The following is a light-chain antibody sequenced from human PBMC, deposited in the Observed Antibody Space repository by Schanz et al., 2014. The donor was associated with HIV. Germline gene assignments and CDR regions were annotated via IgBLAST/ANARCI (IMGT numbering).Light chain of an antibody. CDR1: TSDIGNHDF. J-gene: IGLJ3*02. V-gene: IGLV2-8*01. CDR2: DVT. Sequence: QSALTQPPSASGSPGQSVTISCTGTTSDIGNHDFVSWYQQHPGKAPKLMIYDVTKRPSGVPARFSGSKSGNTASLTVSGLRADDEADYYCSSYGGGDTLLFGGGTKLPVL. CDR3: SSYGGGDTLL.